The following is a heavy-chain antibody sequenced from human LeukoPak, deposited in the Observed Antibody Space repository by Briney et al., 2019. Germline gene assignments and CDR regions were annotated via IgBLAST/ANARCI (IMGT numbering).Heavy chain of an antibody. J-gene: IGHJ6*02. CDR3: ARVPKSQWRRGYYYGMDV. D-gene: IGHD6-19*01. CDR1: GGSFSGYY. CDR2: INHSGST. Sequence: PSETLSLTCAVYGGSFSGYYWSWIRQPPGKGLEWIGEINHSGSTNYNPSLKSRVTISVDTSKNQFSLKLSSVTAADTAVYYCARVPKSQWRRGYYYGMDVWGQGTTVTVSS. V-gene: IGHV4-34*01.